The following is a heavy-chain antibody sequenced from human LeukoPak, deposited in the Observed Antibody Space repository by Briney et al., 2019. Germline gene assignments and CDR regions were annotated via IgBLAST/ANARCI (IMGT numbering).Heavy chain of an antibody. CDR1: GFTFSNYW. J-gene: IGHJ4*02. D-gene: IGHD6-19*01. CDR2: IKEDGSDK. V-gene: IGHV3-7*03. CDR3: ARNSGWFRFDY. Sequence: PGGSLRLSCAASGFTFSNYWMDWVRQSPGKGLKWVANIKEDGSDKYYVDSVKGRFTISRDNAKNSLYLQMNSLRAEDTAVYYCARNSGWFRFDYWGQGTLVTVSS.